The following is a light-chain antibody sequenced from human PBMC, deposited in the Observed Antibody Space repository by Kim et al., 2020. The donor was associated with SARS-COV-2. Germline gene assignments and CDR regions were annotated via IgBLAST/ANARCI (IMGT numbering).Light chain of an antibody. CDR2: EDN. Sequence: NFMLTQPHSVSESPGKTVTISCTRSSGSIASNYVQWYQQRPGSAPTTVIYEDNQRPSGVPDRFSGSIDSSSNSASLIISGLKTEDEADYYCQSYDSSNPWVFGGGTQLTVL. CDR3: QSYDSSNPWV. CDR1: SGSIASNY. J-gene: IGLJ3*02. V-gene: IGLV6-57*04.